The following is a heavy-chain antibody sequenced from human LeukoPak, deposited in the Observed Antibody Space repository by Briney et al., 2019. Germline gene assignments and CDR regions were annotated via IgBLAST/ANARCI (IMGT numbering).Heavy chain of an antibody. Sequence: GGSLRLSCVASGFTLSSHNINWVRQAPGKGLEWVSHISSSGSITYYGDSVKGRITIPRDNAKNSVSLYMNSLRAEDSAVYYCARPGITAFDIWGQGTMVTVSS. CDR1: GFTLSSHN. V-gene: IGHV3-48*01. CDR3: ARPGITAFDI. D-gene: IGHD3-10*01. CDR2: ISSSGSIT. J-gene: IGHJ3*02.